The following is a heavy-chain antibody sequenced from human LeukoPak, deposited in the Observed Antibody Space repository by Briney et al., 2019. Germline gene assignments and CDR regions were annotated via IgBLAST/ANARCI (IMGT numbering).Heavy chain of an antibody. CDR1: GYTFTSYD. CDR3: ARGSQVRGAYYFDY. Sequence: ASVKVSCKASGYTFTSYDINWVRQATGQGLEWMGWMSPNSGNTGYAQKFQGRVTMTRNTSISTACMELSSLRSEDTAVYYCARGSQVRGAYYFDYWGQGTLVTVSS. J-gene: IGHJ4*02. D-gene: IGHD3-10*01. CDR2: MSPNSGNT. V-gene: IGHV1-8*01.